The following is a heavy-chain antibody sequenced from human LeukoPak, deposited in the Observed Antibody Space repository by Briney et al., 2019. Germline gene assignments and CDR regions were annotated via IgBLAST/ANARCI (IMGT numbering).Heavy chain of an antibody. J-gene: IGHJ4*02. CDR1: GFTFSNYN. Sequence: GGSLRLSCAASGFTFSNYNMNWVRQAPGKGLVWVSRINRDGSSTTYADSVKGRFTISRDNAKNTLYLQMNSLRAEDTAMYYCARVSDREAGNFDYWGQGTLVTVSS. CDR3: ARVSDREAGNFDY. CDR2: INRDGSST. V-gene: IGHV3-74*01. D-gene: IGHD1-26*01.